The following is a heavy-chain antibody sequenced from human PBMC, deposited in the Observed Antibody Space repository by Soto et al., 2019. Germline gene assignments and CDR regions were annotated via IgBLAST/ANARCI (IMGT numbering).Heavy chain of an antibody. CDR3: ARPYEGGYSSNHHYYYALDV. CDR1: GGTFSRYS. CDR2: IVPFFGTR. J-gene: IGHJ6*02. Sequence: QVQLVQSGAEVKKPGSSVKVSCKISGGTFSRYSISWVRQAPGQGLEWMGGIVPFFGTRNYAQKFQDRVTITTDESATTAHIELSNLRSEDTAVYYCARPYEGGYSSNHHYYYALDVWGQGTAVTVSS. D-gene: IGHD3-22*01. V-gene: IGHV1-69*01.